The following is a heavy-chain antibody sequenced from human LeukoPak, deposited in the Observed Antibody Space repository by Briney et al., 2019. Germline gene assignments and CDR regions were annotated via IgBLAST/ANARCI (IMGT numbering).Heavy chain of an antibody. D-gene: IGHD3-22*01. CDR2: ITSSSSYI. CDR3: ARHVVAVGFDY. Sequence: PGGSLRLSCAASGFTFSSYAMNCVRQAPGKGLEWVSSITSSSSYIYYADSLKGRFTISRDNAKNSLYLQMNSLRAEDTAVYYCARHVVAVGFDYWGQGTLVTVSS. V-gene: IGHV3-21*01. CDR1: GFTFSSYA. J-gene: IGHJ4*02.